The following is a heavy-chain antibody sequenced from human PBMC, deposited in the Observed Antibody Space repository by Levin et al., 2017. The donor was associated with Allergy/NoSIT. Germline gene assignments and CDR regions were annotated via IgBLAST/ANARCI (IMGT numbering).Heavy chain of an antibody. D-gene: IGHD6-6*01. Sequence: SETLSLTCTVSGGSISSSSYYWGWIRQPPGKGLEWIGSIYYSGSTYYNPSLKSRVTISVDTSKNQFSLKLSSVTAADTAVYYCARHVFPEIAARPSAFDIWGQGTMVTVSS. V-gene: IGHV4-39*01. CDR1: GGSISSSSYY. CDR2: IYYSGST. J-gene: IGHJ3*02. CDR3: ARHVFPEIAARPSAFDI.